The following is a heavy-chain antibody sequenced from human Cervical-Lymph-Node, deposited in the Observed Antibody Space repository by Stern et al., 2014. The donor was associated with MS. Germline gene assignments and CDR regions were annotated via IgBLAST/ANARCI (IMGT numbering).Heavy chain of an antibody. CDR1: GFSFSDFY. J-gene: IGHJ6*02. V-gene: IGHV3-11*01. D-gene: IGHD5-24*01. CDR3: ARDLRDGYIRGHYYYYYGMDV. CDR2: FTTGGGTV. Sequence: QVQLVQSGGGLVKPGGSLRLSCAASGFSFSDFYMSWVRQAPGKGPEWLSRFTTGGGTVYYADSVQGRFTVSRDNAKNSLYLQMNSLRAEDTAVYYCARDLRDGYIRGHYYYYYGMDVWGQGTTVTVSS.